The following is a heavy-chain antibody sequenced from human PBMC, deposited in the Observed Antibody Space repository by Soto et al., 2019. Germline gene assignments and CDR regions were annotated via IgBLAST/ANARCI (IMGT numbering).Heavy chain of an antibody. J-gene: IGHJ6*02. V-gene: IGHV3-23*01. D-gene: IGHD3-9*01. CDR3: AKDFPSYYDILTFNQYYYYGMDV. CDR1: GFTFSSYA. Sequence: GGSLRLSCAASGFTFSSYAMSWVRQAPGKGLEWVSAISGSGGSTYYADSVKGRFTISRDNSKNTLYLQMNSLRAEDTAVYYCAKDFPSYYDILTFNQYYYYGMDVWGQGTTVTVSS. CDR2: ISGSGGST.